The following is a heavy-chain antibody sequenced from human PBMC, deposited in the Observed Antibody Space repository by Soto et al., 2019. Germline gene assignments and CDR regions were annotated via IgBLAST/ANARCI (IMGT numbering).Heavy chain of an antibody. Sequence: EVQLVESGGGLVQPGRSLRLSCAASGFTFDDYAMHWVRQAPGKGLEWVSGISWNSGSIGYADSVKGRFTISRDNAENSLYLQMNSRRAEDTVLYYCAKDSGYCGGWGSYSSWGQGTLVTVSS. CDR2: ISWNSGSI. J-gene: IGHJ5*02. V-gene: IGHV3-9*01. CDR1: GFTFDDYA. CDR3: AKDSGYCGGWGSYSS. D-gene: IGHD3-10*01.